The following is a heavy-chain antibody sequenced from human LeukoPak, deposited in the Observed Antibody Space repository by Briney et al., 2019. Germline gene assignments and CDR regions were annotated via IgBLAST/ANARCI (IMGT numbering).Heavy chain of an antibody. J-gene: IGHJ4*02. D-gene: IGHD4-11*01. CDR2: ISSSSGYT. V-gene: IGHV3-11*03. CDR1: GFTFSDYY. CDR3: AKTRVRYSNYAGFDY. Sequence: GGSLRLSCAASGFTFSDYYMSWIRQAPGKGLEWVSYISSSSGYTNYANSVKGRFTISRDNSKNTLYLQMNSLRAEDTAVYYCAKTRVRYSNYAGFDYWGQGTLVTVSS.